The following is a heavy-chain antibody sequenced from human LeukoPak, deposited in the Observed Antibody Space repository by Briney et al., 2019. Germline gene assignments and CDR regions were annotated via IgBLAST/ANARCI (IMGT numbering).Heavy chain of an antibody. Sequence: GGSLRLSCAASGFTFSTYAMSWVRQAPGKGLEWVSTIGGSGGGTYYAESVKGRFIISRDTSKNTLFLQMNSLRAEDTALYYCARNDFGSGWLGDYWGQGTLVTVFS. J-gene: IGHJ4*02. CDR1: GFTFSTYA. V-gene: IGHV3-23*01. CDR2: IGGSGGGT. D-gene: IGHD6-19*01. CDR3: ARNDFGSGWLGDY.